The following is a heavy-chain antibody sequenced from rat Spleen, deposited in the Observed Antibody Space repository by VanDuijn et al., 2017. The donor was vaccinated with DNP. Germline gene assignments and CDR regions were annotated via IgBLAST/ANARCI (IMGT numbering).Heavy chain of an antibody. CDR3: VREKFGVDY. V-gene: IGHV4-2*01. CDR1: GFNFDDHW. J-gene: IGHJ2*01. D-gene: IGHD4-3*01. Sequence: EVSLVESGGGLVQPGGSLKLSCAASGFNFDDHWMGWVRQAPGKGLEWIGEIDKDSSPKKYNPSLKDKFTISRDNAQNTLYLQMSKMGSEDTAIYYCVREKFGVDYWGQGVMVTVSS. CDR2: IDKDSSPK.